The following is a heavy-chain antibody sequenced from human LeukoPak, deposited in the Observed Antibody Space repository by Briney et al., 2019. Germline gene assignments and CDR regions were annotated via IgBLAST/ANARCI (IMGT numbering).Heavy chain of an antibody. J-gene: IGHJ4*02. CDR2: ISAYSGDT. V-gene: IGHV1-18*04. Sequence: EASVKVSCKASGYTFTRYGISWVRQAPGQGRDWMGWISAYSGDTEYAQKFQGRVTMTTDTSTSTDYMELRSLRSDDTAVYYCARVYSGSDYWGQGTLVTVSS. CDR3: ARVYSGSDY. CDR1: GYTFTRYG. D-gene: IGHD5-12*01.